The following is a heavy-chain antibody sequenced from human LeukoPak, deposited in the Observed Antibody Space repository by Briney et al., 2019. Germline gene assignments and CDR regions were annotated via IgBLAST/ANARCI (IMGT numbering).Heavy chain of an antibody. Sequence: SETLSLTCAVYGGSFSGYYWSWIRQPPGKGLEWIGEINHSGSTNYSPSLKSRVTISVDTSKNQFSLKLSSVTAADTAVYYCARANDILTGYRRKSNYYGMDVWGQGTTVTVSS. D-gene: IGHD3-9*01. CDR1: GGSFSGYY. J-gene: IGHJ6*02. V-gene: IGHV4-34*01. CDR2: INHSGST. CDR3: ARANDILTGYRRKSNYYGMDV.